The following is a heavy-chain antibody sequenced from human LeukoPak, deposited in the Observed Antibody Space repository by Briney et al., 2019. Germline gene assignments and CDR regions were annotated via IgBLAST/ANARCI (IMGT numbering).Heavy chain of an antibody. CDR1: GGSFSGYY. CDR2: IDHSGST. D-gene: IGHD6-6*01. J-gene: IGHJ4*02. CDR3: ARGNIAARRGPLY. V-gene: IGHV4-34*01. Sequence: ETLSLTCAVYGGSFSGYYWSWIRQPPGKGLEWIGEIDHSGSTNYNPSLKSRVTISVDTSKNQFSLKLSSVTAADTAVYYCARGNIAARRGPLYWGQGTLVTVSS.